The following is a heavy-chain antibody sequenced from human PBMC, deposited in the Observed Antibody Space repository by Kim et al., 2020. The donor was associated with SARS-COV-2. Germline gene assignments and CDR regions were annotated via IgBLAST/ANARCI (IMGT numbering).Heavy chain of an antibody. J-gene: IGHJ4*02. D-gene: IGHD3-9*01. CDR2: ISYDGSNK. CDR3: AKDLRYFDWLFVLDY. Sequence: GGSLRLSCAASGFTFSSYGMHWVRQAPGKGLEWVAVISYDGSNKYYADSVKGRFTISRDNSKNTLYLQMNSLRAEDTAVYYCAKDLRYFDWLFVLDYWGQGTLVTVSS. CDR1: GFTFSSYG. V-gene: IGHV3-30*18.